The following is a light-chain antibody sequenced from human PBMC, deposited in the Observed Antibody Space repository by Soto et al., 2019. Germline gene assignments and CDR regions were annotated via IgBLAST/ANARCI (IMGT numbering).Light chain of an antibody. J-gene: IGKJ1*01. CDR1: QSVLYNSSNKNY. Sequence: DVVMTQSPDSLAVSLGERATVNCKSSQSVLYNSSNKNYLAWYQQKPGQPPKLLIYWASTRESGVPDRFSGSGSGTDFTLSISNLQAEDVAVYYCQQYYSSPWTLGQGTKVEI. CDR3: QQYYSSPWT. CDR2: WAS. V-gene: IGKV4-1*01.